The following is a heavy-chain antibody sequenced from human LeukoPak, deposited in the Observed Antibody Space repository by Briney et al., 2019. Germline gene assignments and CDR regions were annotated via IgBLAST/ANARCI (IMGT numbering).Heavy chain of an antibody. J-gene: IGHJ4*02. CDR1: GFTFSTYW. Sequence: GWALTLSCAASGFTFSTYWMHGVGRAPGKGLVWGSRISTDGSVTSYADSVKGRFTISSDNDKHKLYLQKNSLGAEDTAVYYCARIGGSGSYSGHYFDQWGGGTLVTVSS. V-gene: IGHV3-74*01. CDR2: ISTDGSVT. D-gene: IGHD3-10*01. CDR3: ARIGGSGSYSGHYFDQ.